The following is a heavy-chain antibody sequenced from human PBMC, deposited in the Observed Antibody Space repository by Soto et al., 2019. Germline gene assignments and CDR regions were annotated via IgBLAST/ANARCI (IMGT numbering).Heavy chain of an antibody. Sequence: QVQLVQSGAEVKKPGASVKVSRKASGYPFINFAIHWVRQAPGQRLEWMGWIHGGTGNTKYSEKFQDRVTITRDTSASIVYMELSRLRSDDTAVYYCARGPPTGSSGWFYFDSWGQGPLVTVSS. J-gene: IGHJ4*02. CDR3: ARGPPTGSSGWFYFDS. CDR1: GYPFINFA. D-gene: IGHD6-19*01. V-gene: IGHV1-3*01. CDR2: IHGGTGNT.